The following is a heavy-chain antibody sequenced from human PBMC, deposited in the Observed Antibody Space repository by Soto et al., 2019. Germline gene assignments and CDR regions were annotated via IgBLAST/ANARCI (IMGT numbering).Heavy chain of an antibody. J-gene: IGHJ6*02. CDR3: ARDGRPSNGRSLLNYSYYYGMDV. D-gene: IGHD2-8*01. CDR1: GFTFSASY. CDR2: ISGTSSYT. Sequence: QVQLVESGGGLVKPGGSLRLSCSASGFTFSASYMSWVRQAPGKGLEWISYISGTSSYTTYADSVKGRFTISRDNAKNSLYLQMDSLRVEDKAVYYCARDGRPSNGRSLLNYSYYYGMDVWGQGTTVTVSS. V-gene: IGHV3-11*06.